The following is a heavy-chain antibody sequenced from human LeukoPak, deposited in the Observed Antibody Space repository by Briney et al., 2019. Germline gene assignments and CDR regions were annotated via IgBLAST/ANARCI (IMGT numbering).Heavy chain of an antibody. D-gene: IGHD3-10*01. J-gene: IGHJ5*02. CDR2: IYHSGST. CDR1: GGSINNGGYY. CDR3: ARGKLWFGELFGNWFDP. Sequence: SETLSLTCTVSGGSINNGGYYWSWIRQHPGKGLEWIGYIYHSGSTYYNPSLKSRVTISVDRSKNQFSLKLSSVTAADTAVYYCARGKLWFGELFGNWFDPWGQGTLVTVSS. V-gene: IGHV4-30-2*01.